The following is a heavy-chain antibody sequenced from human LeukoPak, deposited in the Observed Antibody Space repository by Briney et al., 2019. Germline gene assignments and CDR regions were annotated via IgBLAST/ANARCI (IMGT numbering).Heavy chain of an antibody. V-gene: IGHV4-61*02. Sequence: SETLSLTCTVSGGSISSGNYYWTWIRQPAGKGLEWIGRIYTSGSATYNPSLKSRVTISMDTSKNQFSLKVRSVTAADTAVYYCARETSQKGAHYMDVWGKGTTVTISS. D-gene: IGHD3-16*01. J-gene: IGHJ6*03. CDR1: GGSISSGNYY. CDR3: ARETSQKGAHYMDV. CDR2: IYTSGSA.